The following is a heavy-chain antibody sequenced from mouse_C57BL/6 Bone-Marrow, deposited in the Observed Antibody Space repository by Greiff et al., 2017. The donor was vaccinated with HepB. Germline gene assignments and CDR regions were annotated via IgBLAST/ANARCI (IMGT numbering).Heavy chain of an antibody. J-gene: IGHJ2*01. V-gene: IGHV14-4*01. Sequence: EVQLKQSGAELVRPGASVKLSCTASGFNIKDDYMHWVKQRPEQGLEWIGWIDPENGDTEYASKFQGKATITADTSSNTAYLQLSSLTSEDTAVYYCTTEGTGTGGDYFDYWGQGTTLTVSS. CDR3: TTEGTGTGGDYFDY. CDR1: GFNIKDDY. D-gene: IGHD4-1*01. CDR2: IDPENGDT.